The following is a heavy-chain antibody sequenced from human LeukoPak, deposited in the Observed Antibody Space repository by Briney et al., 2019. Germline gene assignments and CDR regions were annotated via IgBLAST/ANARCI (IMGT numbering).Heavy chain of an antibody. CDR2: ISGSGGST. CDR1: GFTFSIYA. CDR3: AKDGWSTDYYYYYGMDV. D-gene: IGHD3-3*01. Sequence: GGSLRLSCAASGFTFSIYAMSWVRQAPGKGLEWVSAISGSGGSTYYADSVKGRFTISRDNSKNTLYLQMNSLRAEDTAVYYCAKDGWSTDYYYYYGMDVWGQGTTVTVSS. J-gene: IGHJ6*02. V-gene: IGHV3-23*01.